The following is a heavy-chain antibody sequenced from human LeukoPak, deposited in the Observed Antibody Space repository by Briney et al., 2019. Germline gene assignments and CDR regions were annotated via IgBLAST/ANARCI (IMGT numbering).Heavy chain of an antibody. Sequence: GGSLRLSCAASGFTVSSNYMSWVRQAPGKGLEWVAVISYDGSNKYYADSVKGRFTISRDNSKNTLYLQMNSLRAEDTAVYYCARDMVRYGDYSDYWGQGTLVTVSS. D-gene: IGHD3-10*01. V-gene: IGHV3-30-3*01. CDR1: GFTVSSNY. CDR2: ISYDGSNK. J-gene: IGHJ4*02. CDR3: ARDMVRYGDYSDY.